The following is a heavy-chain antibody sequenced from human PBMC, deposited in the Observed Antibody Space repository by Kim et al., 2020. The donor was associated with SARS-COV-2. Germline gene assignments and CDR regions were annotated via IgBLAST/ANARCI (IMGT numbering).Heavy chain of an antibody. CDR2: INPSGGST. J-gene: IGHJ3*02. CDR1: GYTFTSYY. D-gene: IGHD3-10*01. CDR3: ARDPPSGGSYDI. Sequence: ASVKVSCKASGYTFTSYYMHWVRQVPGQGLEWMGIINPSGGSTSYAQKFQGRVTMTRDTSTSTVYMELSSLRSEDTAVYYCARDPPSGGSYDIWGQGTMVTVSS. V-gene: IGHV1-46*01.